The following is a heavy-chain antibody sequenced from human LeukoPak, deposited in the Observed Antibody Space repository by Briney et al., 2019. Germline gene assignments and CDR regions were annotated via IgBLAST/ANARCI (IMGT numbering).Heavy chain of an antibody. V-gene: IGHV1-69*13. D-gene: IGHD3-22*01. J-gene: IGHJ4*02. Sequence: SVKVSCKASGGTFSSYAISWVRQAPGQGLEWMGGIIPIFGTANYAQKFQGRVTITADESTSTAYMELSSLRSEDTAVYYCARDAPGEDSSGYCDYWGQGTLVTVSS. CDR2: IIPIFGTA. CDR3: ARDAPGEDSSGYCDY. CDR1: GGTFSSYA.